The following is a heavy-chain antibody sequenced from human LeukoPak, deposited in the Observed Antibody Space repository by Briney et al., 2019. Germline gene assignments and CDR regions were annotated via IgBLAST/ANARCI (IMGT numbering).Heavy chain of an antibody. CDR3: ARDAGFRSPRHYYYGMDV. CDR1: GGTFSSYT. V-gene: IGHV1-69*04. J-gene: IGHJ6*02. Sequence: SVKVSCKASGGTFSSYTISWVRQAPGQGREWMGRIIPILGIANYAQKFRGRVTITADKSTSTAYMELSSLRSEDTAVYYCARDAGFRSPRHYYYGMDVWGQGTTVTVSS. CDR2: IIPILGIA.